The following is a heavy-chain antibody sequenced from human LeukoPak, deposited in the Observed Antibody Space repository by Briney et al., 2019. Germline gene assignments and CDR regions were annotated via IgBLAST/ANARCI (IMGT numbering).Heavy chain of an antibody. Sequence: SQTLSLTCTVSGGFISGAYYWSWIRQHPGKGLEWIGYIYNSGSTYYNPSLKSRVSMSVDTCKNQFSLQVRSVTAADTAVYYCARRGYSDYDLDYWGQGTLVIVSS. D-gene: IGHD5-12*01. J-gene: IGHJ4*02. V-gene: IGHV4-30-4*01. CDR1: GGFISGAYY. CDR2: IYNSGST. CDR3: ARRGYSDYDLDY.